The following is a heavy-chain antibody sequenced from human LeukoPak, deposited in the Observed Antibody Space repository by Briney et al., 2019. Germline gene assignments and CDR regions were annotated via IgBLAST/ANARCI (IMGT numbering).Heavy chain of an antibody. J-gene: IGHJ6*02. Sequence: GGSLRLSCAASGFIVSSNYMNWVRQAPGKGLEWVSVFYSGGNTYYADSVKGRFTISRDNSKNTLYLQMNSLRAEDTAVYYCARDREVDSSGYFYYYYYGMDVWGQGTTVTVSS. CDR3: ARDREVDSSGYFYYYYYGMDV. D-gene: IGHD3-22*01. CDR2: FYSGGNT. CDR1: GFIVSSNY. V-gene: IGHV3-53*05.